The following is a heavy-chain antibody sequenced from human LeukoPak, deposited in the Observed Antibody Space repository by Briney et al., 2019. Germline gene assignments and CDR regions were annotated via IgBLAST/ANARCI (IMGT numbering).Heavy chain of an antibody. CDR1: GFTVSSNY. D-gene: IGHD3-22*01. CDR3: AKTGTITMIVVGHFDS. J-gene: IGHJ4*02. CDR2: IYSGGST. Sequence: PGGSLRLSCAASGFTVSSNYMSWVRQAPGKGLEWVSVIYSGGSTYYADSVKGRFTISRDNSKSTLYLQMNSLRAEDTAVYYCAKTGTITMIVVGHFDSWGQGTLVTVSS. V-gene: IGHV3-53*01.